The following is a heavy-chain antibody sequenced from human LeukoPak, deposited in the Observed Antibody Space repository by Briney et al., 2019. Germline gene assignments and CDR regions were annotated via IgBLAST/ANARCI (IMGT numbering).Heavy chain of an antibody. CDR1: GGSISSGSYY. D-gene: IGHD3-10*01. J-gene: IGHJ4*02. V-gene: IGHV4-61*02. CDR3: ARASYYFGSGSYFFN. CDR2: IYTSGST. Sequence: PSQTLSLTCTVSGGSISSGSYYWSWIRQPAGKGLEWIGRIYTSGSTNYNPSLKSRVTISVDKSKNQFSLKLSSVTAADTAVYYCARASYYFGSGSYFFNWGQGTLVTVSS.